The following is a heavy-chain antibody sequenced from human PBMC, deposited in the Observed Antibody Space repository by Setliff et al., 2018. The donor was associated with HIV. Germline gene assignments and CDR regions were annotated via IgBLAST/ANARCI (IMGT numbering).Heavy chain of an antibody. D-gene: IGHD3-22*01. CDR1: GFTFSLYW. V-gene: IGHV3-15*01. CDR2: IKTKTQRGTT. J-gene: IGHJ4*02. Sequence: PGGSLRLSCAASGFTFSLYWMSWVRQAPGKGLEWVGRIKTKTQRGTTDYAAPAKGRFIISRDDSKNTLYLQMNSLRSEDTAVYYCVTGVGTSSVDYWGQGTMVTVSS. CDR3: VTGVGTSSVDY.